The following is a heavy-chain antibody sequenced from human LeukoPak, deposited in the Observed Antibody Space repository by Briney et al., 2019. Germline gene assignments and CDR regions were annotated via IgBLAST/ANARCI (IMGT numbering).Heavy chain of an antibody. Sequence: GGSLRLSCAASGFTFSDYWMTSVRQAPGKGLEWVANIKHDGSEKYYVDSVKGRFTISRDNAKNSLYLQMNSLRAEDTAVYYCARFIAVAGKRYFDYWGQGTLVTVSS. D-gene: IGHD6-19*01. CDR2: IKHDGSEK. CDR1: GFTFSDYW. V-gene: IGHV3-7*01. CDR3: ARFIAVAGKRYFDY. J-gene: IGHJ4*02.